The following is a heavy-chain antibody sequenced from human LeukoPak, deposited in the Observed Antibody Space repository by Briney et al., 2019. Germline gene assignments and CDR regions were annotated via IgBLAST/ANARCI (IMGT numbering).Heavy chain of an antibody. V-gene: IGHV4-61*01. CDR1: GVSVSRDSYY. J-gene: IGHJ4*02. CDR2: IYYSGSS. Sequence: PSETLSLTCTVSGVSVSRDSYYWSWIRQPPGQGLEWLVYIYYSGSSNYNPSLKRRVTISVDTSKNQVSLKLSSVIAADTAVYYCATRPSGSDRFLPYFDYWGQGTLVTVSS. D-gene: IGHD1-1*01. CDR3: ATRPSGSDRFLPYFDY.